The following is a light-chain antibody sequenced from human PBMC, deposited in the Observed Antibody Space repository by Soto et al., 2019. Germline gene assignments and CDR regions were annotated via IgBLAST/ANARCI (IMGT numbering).Light chain of an antibody. CDR2: NVT. CDR3: SSYTTSSTRV. CDR1: SSDIGCYNC. V-gene: IGLV2-18*02. Sequence: HPRSVSGSRWSSDANSCTGTSSDIGCYNCVSCFQQHPGTVPKPMIYNVTAQPSGVPDCFSGSRSGNTASMTISGLQAEDEADYYCSSYTTSSTRVFGTGTKVTVL. J-gene: IGLJ1*01.